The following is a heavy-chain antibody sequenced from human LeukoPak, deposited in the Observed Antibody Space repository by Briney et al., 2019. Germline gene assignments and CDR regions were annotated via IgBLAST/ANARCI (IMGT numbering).Heavy chain of an antibody. CDR2: IYYSGST. V-gene: IGHV4-39*01. CDR3: ARRSSGWHLGWFDP. Sequence: SETLSLTCTVSGGSISSSYYWGWIRQPPGKGLEWIGSIYYSGSTYYNPSLKSRVTISVDTSKNQFSLKLSSVTAADTAVYYCARRSSGWHLGWFDPWGQGTLVTVSS. D-gene: IGHD6-19*01. J-gene: IGHJ5*02. CDR1: GGSISSSYY.